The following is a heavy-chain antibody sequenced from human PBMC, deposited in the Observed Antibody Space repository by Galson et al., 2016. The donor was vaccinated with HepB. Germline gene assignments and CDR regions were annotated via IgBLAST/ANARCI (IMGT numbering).Heavy chain of an antibody. Sequence: SLSLAGAAYGFTFRSYWMSWVRQAPGKGLEWVSLICDGGSVYYTEPVKARFTFSIDNSKNTLYLQMNNLRPEATAVYFCARDPPGVPDFALDVWGQGTTVTVSS. CDR1: GFTFRSYW. J-gene: IGHJ6*02. V-gene: IGHV3-66*01. CDR2: ICDGGSV. CDR3: ARDPPGVPDFALDV. D-gene: IGHD3-10*01.